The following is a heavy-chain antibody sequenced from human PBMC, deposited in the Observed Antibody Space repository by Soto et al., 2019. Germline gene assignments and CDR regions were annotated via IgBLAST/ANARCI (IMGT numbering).Heavy chain of an antibody. V-gene: IGHV4-39*01. CDR3: ARQDYDYIWGSYRLGAFDI. D-gene: IGHD3-16*02. J-gene: IGHJ3*02. Sequence: PSETLSLTCTVSGGSISSSSYYWGWIRQPPGKGLEWIGSIYYSGSTYYNPSLKSRVTISVDTSKNQFSLKLSSVTAADTAVYCCARQDYDYIWGSYRLGAFDIWGQGTMVTVSS. CDR2: IYYSGST. CDR1: GGSISSSSYY.